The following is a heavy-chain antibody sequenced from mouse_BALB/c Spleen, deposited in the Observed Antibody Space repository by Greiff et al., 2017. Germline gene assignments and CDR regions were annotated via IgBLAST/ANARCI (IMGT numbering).Heavy chain of an antibody. V-gene: IGHV1-54*03. D-gene: IGHD1-2*01. CDR3: ARGDYYGYPDY. CDR2: INPGSGGT. CDR1: GYAFTNYL. J-gene: IGHJ2*01. Sequence: QVQLQQSGAELVRPGTSVKVSCKASGYAFTNYLIEWVKQRPGQGLEWIGVINPGSGGTNYNEKFKGKATLTADKSSSTAYMQLSSLTSDDSAVYFCARGDYYGYPDYWGQGTTLTVSS.